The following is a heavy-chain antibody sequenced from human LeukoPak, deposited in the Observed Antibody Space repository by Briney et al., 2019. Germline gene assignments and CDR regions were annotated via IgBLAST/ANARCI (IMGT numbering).Heavy chain of an antibody. J-gene: IGHJ6*03. D-gene: IGHD2-2*01. CDR2: IRYDGSNK. CDR1: GFTFSSYG. CDR3: AKNAVPAAMAHYYYMDV. Sequence: GGSLRLSCAASGFTFSSYGMHWVRQAPGKGLEWVAFIRYDGSNKYYADSVKGRFTISRDNSKNTLYLQMNSLRAEDTAVYYCAKNAVPAAMAHYYYMDVWGKGTTVTVSS. V-gene: IGHV3-30*02.